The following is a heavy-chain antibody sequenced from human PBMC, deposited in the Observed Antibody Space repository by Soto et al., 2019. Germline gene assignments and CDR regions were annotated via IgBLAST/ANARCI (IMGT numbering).Heavy chain of an antibody. CDR2: VHSSGGT. Sequence: PSETLSLTCTVSHGSITSGDYFWAWIRQPPGKGLEFIGSVHSSGGTYYSPSLKSRASISIDKSKNQFSLKLTSVNAGDTAVYFCPSVVVGANRQTGSDNWGQGTLVTVSS. D-gene: IGHD2-15*01. V-gene: IGHV4-39*01. J-gene: IGHJ4*02. CDR3: PSVVVGANRQTGSDN. CDR1: HGSITSGDYF.